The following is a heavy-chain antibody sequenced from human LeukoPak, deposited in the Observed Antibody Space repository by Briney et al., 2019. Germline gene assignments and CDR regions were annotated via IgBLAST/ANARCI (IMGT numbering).Heavy chain of an antibody. CDR2: IWYDGTNK. V-gene: IGHV3-33*01. Sequence: GGSLRLSCAASGFTFSSYGMHWVRQAPGKGLEWVAVIWYDGTNKYYGDSVKGRFTISRDNSKNTVFLQMNSLKTEDTAVYYCTRKEATVTRMHHFDYWGQGTLVTVSS. CDR1: GFTFSSYG. D-gene: IGHD4-11*01. J-gene: IGHJ4*02. CDR3: TRKEATVTRMHHFDY.